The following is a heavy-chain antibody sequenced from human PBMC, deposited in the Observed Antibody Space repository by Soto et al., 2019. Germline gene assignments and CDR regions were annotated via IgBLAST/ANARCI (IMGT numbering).Heavy chain of an antibody. D-gene: IGHD2-8*01. Sequence: GASVKVSCKASGYTFTRYFISWVRQAPGQGLEWMGWISGYNGDTKYAQKFQGRVTMTVDTSTTTAYMELRSLTSDDRAVYYCAKNGQPPYYYYGMYVWGQGTTVTVSS. CDR3: AKNGQPPYYYYGMYV. CDR1: GYTFTRYF. V-gene: IGHV1-18*01. J-gene: IGHJ6*02. CDR2: ISGYNGDT.